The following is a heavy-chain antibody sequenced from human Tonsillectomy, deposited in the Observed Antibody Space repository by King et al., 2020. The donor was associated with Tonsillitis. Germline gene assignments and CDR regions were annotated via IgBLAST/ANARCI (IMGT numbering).Heavy chain of an antibody. Sequence: VQLVESGGGLVQPGGSLKLSCAASGFTFSGSAMHWVRQASGKVLEWVCRIRTKPNSYATAFAASVKGRFTISRDDSKKTGYAQMNSRKTEDTAVYYCTPLEALGIPDYWGQGTLVTVSS. V-gene: IGHV3-73*02. CDR2: IRTKPNSYAT. J-gene: IGHJ4*02. D-gene: IGHD7-27*01. CDR3: TPLEALGIPDY. CDR1: GFTFSGSA.